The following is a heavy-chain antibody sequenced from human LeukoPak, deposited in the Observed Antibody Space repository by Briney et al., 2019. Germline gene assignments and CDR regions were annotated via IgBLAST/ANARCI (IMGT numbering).Heavy chain of an antibody. V-gene: IGHV5-51*01. Sequence: GESLKISCKGSGYSFTSCWIGWVRQMPGKGLKWMGIIYPGDSDTRYSPSFQGQVTISADKSISTAYLQWSSLKASDTAMYYCARRQTPRHTAMVRKSNWFDPWGQGTLVTVSS. CDR3: ARRQTPRHTAMVRKSNWFDP. J-gene: IGHJ5*02. D-gene: IGHD5-18*01. CDR2: IYPGDSDT. CDR1: GYSFTSCW.